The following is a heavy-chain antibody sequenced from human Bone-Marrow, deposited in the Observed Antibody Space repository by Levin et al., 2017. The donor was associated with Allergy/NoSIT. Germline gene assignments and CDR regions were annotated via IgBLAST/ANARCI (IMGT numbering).Heavy chain of an antibody. J-gene: IGHJ4*02. D-gene: IGHD3-10*01. CDR1: GYSFSSYW. CDR2: IDPSDFYT. V-gene: IGHV5-10-1*01. Sequence: NLGESLKISCKGSGYSFSSYWISWVRQMPGKGLEWMGRIDPSDFYTNYSPSFQGHVTISVDKSISTAYLQWNSLKASDTAMYYCARHGEVDTGNPLLDYWGQGTLVTVSS. CDR3: ARHGEVDTGNPLLDY.